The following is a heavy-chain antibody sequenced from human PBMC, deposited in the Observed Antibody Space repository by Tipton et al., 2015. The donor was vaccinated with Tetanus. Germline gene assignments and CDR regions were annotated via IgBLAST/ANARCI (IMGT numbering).Heavy chain of an antibody. CDR2: ISTYNGNT. V-gene: IGHV1-18*01. CDR1: GYTFTSYG. CDR3: ARGGGHFDY. Sequence: QSGPEVKKPGASVKVSCKASGYTFTSYGISWARQAPGQGLEWVGWISTYNGNTNYVQKFQDRVTMTTDTSTNTAYMELRSLRSDAAALYYCARGGGHFDYWGQGTLVTVSS. D-gene: IGHD3-16*01. J-gene: IGHJ4*02.